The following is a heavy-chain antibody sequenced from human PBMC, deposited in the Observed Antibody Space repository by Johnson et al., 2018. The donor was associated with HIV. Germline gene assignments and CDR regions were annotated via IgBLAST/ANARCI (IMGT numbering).Heavy chain of an antibody. Sequence: VQLVESGGGLIHPGGSLRLSCAASRFTVSINNDGRSTTYADSVKGRFTISRDNAKNTLYLQMNSLRAEDTAVYYCTTDGVSDIVVVPATPSGSGSYGRYIWGQGTMVTVSS. V-gene: IGHV3-74*01. CDR3: TTDGVSDIVVVPATPSGSGSYGRYI. D-gene: IGHD2-2*01. CDR1: RFTVS. CDR2: NNDGRST. J-gene: IGHJ3*02.